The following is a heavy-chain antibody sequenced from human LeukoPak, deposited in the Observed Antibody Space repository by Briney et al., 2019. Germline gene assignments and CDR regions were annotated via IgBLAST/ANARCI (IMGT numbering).Heavy chain of an antibody. CDR1: GYSFTSYW. CDR2: IYPGDSDT. D-gene: IGHD2-15*01. CDR3: ARVGPPDRYCSGGSCYSPPFDY. J-gene: IGHJ4*02. Sequence: GEPLKISRKGSGYSFTSYWIGWVRQMPGKGLEWMGIIYPGDSDTRYSPSFQGQVTISADKSISTAYLQWSSLKASDTAMYYCARVGPPDRYCSGGSCYSPPFDYWGQGTLVTVSS. V-gene: IGHV5-51*01.